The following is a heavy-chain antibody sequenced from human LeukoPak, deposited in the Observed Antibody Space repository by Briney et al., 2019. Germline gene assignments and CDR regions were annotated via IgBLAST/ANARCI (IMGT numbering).Heavy chain of an antibody. J-gene: IGHJ4*02. V-gene: IGHV1-8*01. D-gene: IGHD1-1*01. Sequence: GASVKVSCRTSGYTFTNLDINWLRQAPGQGLERMGWMSPNSGDTGYAQKFQGRVSMTRDIFKSAAYMELSSLRSEDTAIYYCASNPPNTGDFYWGLGTLVTVSS. CDR3: ASNPPNTGDFY. CDR1: GYTFTNLD. CDR2: MSPNSGDT.